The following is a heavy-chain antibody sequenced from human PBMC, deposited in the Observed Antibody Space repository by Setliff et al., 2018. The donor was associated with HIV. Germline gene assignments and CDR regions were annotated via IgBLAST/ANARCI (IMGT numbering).Heavy chain of an antibody. Sequence: GSGPTLVNPTQTLTLTCTFSGLSLSTSGVGVGWIRQSPGKALEWLAFIYWNNNKHYSTSLKGRLTVTKDTSKNRVVFTMTNMDPVDTATYYCAHSGRQLRGPYFDLWGQGTLVTVSS. CDR1: GLSLSTSGVG. V-gene: IGHV2-5*01. CDR3: AHSGRQLRGPYFDL. D-gene: IGHD1-1*01. J-gene: IGHJ4*02. CDR2: IYWNNNK.